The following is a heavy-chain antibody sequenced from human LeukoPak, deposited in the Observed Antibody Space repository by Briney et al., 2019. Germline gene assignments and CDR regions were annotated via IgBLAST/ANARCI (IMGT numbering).Heavy chain of an antibody. Sequence: GGSLRLSCAASGFTFNNYAMNWVRQAPGKGLEWVAYISSSGSTIYYADFVKGRFTISRANAKTSLYLQMNSLSAEDTAVYYCAELGITMIGGVWGKGTTVTISS. D-gene: IGHD3-10*02. V-gene: IGHV3-48*03. CDR1: GFTFNNYA. CDR3: AELGITMIGGV. CDR2: ISSSGSTI. J-gene: IGHJ6*04.